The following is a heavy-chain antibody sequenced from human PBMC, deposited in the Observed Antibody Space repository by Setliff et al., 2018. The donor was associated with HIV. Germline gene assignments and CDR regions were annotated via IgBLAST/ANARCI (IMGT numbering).Heavy chain of an antibody. J-gene: IGHJ4*02. CDR3: VKDGTPIGGTSTSFDY. Sequence: LRLSCAASGFTFNAYAMHWVRQPPGKGLEWVSGISSNTDNIYYADSVTGRFTISRDNAKNSLFLQMNDLRPEDTAFYYCVKDGTPIGGTSTSFDYWGQGTLVTVSS. CDR1: GFTFNAYA. V-gene: IGHV3-9*01. D-gene: IGHD1-1*01. CDR2: ISSNTDNI.